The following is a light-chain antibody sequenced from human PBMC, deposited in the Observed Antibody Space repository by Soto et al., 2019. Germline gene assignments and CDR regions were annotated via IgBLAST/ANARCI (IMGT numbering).Light chain of an antibody. V-gene: IGKV3-15*01. CDR1: QNVRRH. J-gene: IGKJ1*01. Sequence: EIVMTQSPATLSVSPGERVTLSCRASQNVRRHLAWYQQKPGQAPSLLIFGAITRATGIPARFSGSGSGTEFTLTISSLQSEDSAVYYCQQYGSSPKTFGQGTKVEIK. CDR3: QQYGSSPKT. CDR2: GAI.